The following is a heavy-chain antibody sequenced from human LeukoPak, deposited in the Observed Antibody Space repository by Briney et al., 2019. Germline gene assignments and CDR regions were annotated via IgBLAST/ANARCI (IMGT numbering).Heavy chain of an antibody. CDR3: ARVMDGGIPFR. CDR2: MNPNSGNT. V-gene: IGHV1-8*02. D-gene: IGHD2-15*01. Sequence: ASVKVSCKASGGTFSSYAISWVRQATGQGLEWMGWMNPNSGNTGYAQKFQGRVTMTRNTSISTAYMELSSLRSEDTAVYYCARVMDGGIPFRWGQGTLVTVSS. CDR1: GGTFSSYA. J-gene: IGHJ4*02.